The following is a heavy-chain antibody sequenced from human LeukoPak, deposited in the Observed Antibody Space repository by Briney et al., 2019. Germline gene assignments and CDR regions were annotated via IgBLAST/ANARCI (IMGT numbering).Heavy chain of an antibody. Sequence: SETLSLTCTVSGGSISSYYWSWIRQPAGKGLEWIGRIYTSGSTNYNPSLKSRVTMSVDTSKNQFSLKLSSVTAADTAVYYCAVTTVVSPVEDVWGQGTTVTVFS. D-gene: IGHD4-23*01. V-gene: IGHV4-4*07. CDR3: AVTTVVSPVEDV. CDR2: IYTSGST. J-gene: IGHJ6*02. CDR1: GGSISSYY.